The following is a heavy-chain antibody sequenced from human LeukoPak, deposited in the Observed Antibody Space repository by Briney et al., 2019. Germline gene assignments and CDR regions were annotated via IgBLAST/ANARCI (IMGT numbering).Heavy chain of an antibody. D-gene: IGHD3-10*01. J-gene: IGHJ4*02. CDR2: IYYSGST. CDR1: GGSISSCSYY. V-gene: IGHV4-39*01. CDR3: YASGTYYNAAVY. Sequence: PSDPLSLTCTVSGGSISSCSYYWGCIRRFRGKRLEWLGSIYYSGSTYYNPYLQSRLTISIDTSNNKFSLKISSVAAADTAIYYGYASGTYYNAAVYWGQGTPVTVSS.